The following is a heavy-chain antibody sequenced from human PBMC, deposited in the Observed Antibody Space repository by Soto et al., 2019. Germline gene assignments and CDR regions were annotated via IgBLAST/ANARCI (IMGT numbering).Heavy chain of an antibody. Sequence: SETLSLTCTVSGASIRSDNYYWTWIRQHPGKGLDLIGFIYYSGTTYYNPSLESRLTISVDTSKNQFSLRLSSVTAADTAVYYCARDINHSVTTLDARYYYNGLDVWGQGTTVTVSS. J-gene: IGHJ6*02. CDR3: ARDINHSVTTLDARYYYNGLDV. CDR2: IYYSGTT. V-gene: IGHV4-31*03. CDR1: GASIRSDNYY. D-gene: IGHD1-26*01.